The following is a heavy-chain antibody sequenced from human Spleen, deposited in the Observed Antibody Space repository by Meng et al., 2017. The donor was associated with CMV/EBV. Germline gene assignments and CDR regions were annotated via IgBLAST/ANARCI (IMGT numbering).Heavy chain of an antibody. CDR3: ARKEGLSDAFDI. Sequence: GESLKISCAASGFTFSSYGMHWVRQAPGKGLEWVAVIWYDGSNKHYVDSVKGRFTISRDNSRNTVYLQMNSLRVEDTAVYYCARKEGLSDAFDIWGQGTMVTVSS. CDR2: IWYDGSNK. CDR1: GFTFSSYG. J-gene: IGHJ3*02. V-gene: IGHV3-33*01.